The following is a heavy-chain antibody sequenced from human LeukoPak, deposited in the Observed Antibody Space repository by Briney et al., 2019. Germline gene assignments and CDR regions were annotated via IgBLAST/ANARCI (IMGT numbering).Heavy chain of an antibody. Sequence: ESLKISCKGFGNSFSNYWIGWVRQMPGKDLEWMGIIYPGGSITHYSPAFQGQVSISVDKSISTAYLQWSSLKASDTAMYYCACRTYSSTWSDPWGQGTLVTVSS. CDR3: ACRTYSSTWSDP. D-gene: IGHD5-18*01. V-gene: IGHV5-51*01. CDR2: IYPGGSIT. J-gene: IGHJ5*02. CDR1: GNSFSNYW.